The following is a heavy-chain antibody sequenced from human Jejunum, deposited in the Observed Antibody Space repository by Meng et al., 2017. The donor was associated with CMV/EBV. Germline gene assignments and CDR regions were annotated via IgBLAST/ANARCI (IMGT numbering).Heavy chain of an antibody. D-gene: IGHD1-1*01. CDR3: ASGNDFNI. CDR1: GFTFSIHW. CDR2: IKPDGGKI. V-gene: IGHV3-7*01. J-gene: IGHJ3*02. Sequence: RLSCEDSGFTFSIHWMRWVRRPPGKGPEWVASIKPDGGKIQYVGSLRGRFTVSRDNARKSLYLQMNSLTAEDTAVYYCASGNDFNIWGQGTLVTVSS.